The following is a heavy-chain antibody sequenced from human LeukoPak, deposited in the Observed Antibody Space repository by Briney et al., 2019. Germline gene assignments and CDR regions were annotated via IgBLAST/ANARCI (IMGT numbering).Heavy chain of an antibody. CDR1: GDSINSLDL. Sequence: PSETLSLTCTVSGDSINSLDLWSWVRQPPGKGLEWIGEMYLSGTTHSNPSVKSRVTISIDKSKNQFFLNLSSVSAADTAVYYCAGLVGRYSSGLYYYYFDYWGQGTLVTVSS. CDR2: MYLSGTT. J-gene: IGHJ4*02. CDR3: AGLVGRYSSGLYYYYFDY. V-gene: IGHV4-4*02. D-gene: IGHD3-22*01.